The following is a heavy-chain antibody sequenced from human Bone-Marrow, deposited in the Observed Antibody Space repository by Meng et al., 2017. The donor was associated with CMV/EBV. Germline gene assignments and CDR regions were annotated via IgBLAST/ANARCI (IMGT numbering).Heavy chain of an antibody. D-gene: IGHD1-1*01. V-gene: IGHV4-61*05. Sequence: SETLSLTCNVSGGSIISMGYYWGWIRQPPGKGLEWIGYIYYSGSTNYNPSLKSRVTISLDTSKNQFSLKMRSVTAADTAVYYCARSNWNWLDPWGQGTLVTVSS. CDR2: IYYSGST. CDR3: ARSNWNWLDP. J-gene: IGHJ5*02. CDR1: GGSIISMGYY.